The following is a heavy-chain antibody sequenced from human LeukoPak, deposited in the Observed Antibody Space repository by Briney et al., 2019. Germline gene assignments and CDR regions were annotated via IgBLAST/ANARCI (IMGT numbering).Heavy chain of an antibody. J-gene: IGHJ2*01. D-gene: IGHD3-10*01. Sequence: GGSLRLSCAAPTFNFRTYWMTWVRQAPGKGLEWVAHIKQDGSEKYYIDSVKGRFTISRDNAKKSLYLQMDSLRAEDTAVYYCARDRPFGSGRAGDFDLWGRGTLVTVSS. CDR1: TFNFRTYW. V-gene: IGHV3-7*01. CDR3: ARDRPFGSGRAGDFDL. CDR2: IKQDGSEK.